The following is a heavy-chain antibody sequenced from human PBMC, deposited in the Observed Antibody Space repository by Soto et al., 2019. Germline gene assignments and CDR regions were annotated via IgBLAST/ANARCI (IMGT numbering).Heavy chain of an antibody. D-gene: IGHD3-22*01. V-gene: IGHV3-13*05. Sequence: GGPLILSFAASGFTFSHYDIHLVRQRTGKGLEWVSTIGTAGDPYYPGSVKGRFTISRENAKNSLYLKMNSLSAGDTAVYFCARGILYSSGSYYFDFWGQGTLVTVSS. CDR2: IGTAGDP. J-gene: IGHJ4*02. CDR1: GFTFSHYD. CDR3: ARGILYSSGSYYFDF.